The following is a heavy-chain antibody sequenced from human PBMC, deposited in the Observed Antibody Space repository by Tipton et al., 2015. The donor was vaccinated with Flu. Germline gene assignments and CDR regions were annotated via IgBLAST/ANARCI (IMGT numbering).Heavy chain of an antibody. CDR2: IYYSGST. J-gene: IGHJ4*02. CDR1: GGSISSTSYY. V-gene: IGHV4-39*07. CDR3: ARARWAAAGTEYYFDY. D-gene: IGHD6-13*01. Sequence: LTCTVSGGSISSTSYYWGWIRQPPGKGLEWIGSIYYSGSTYYNPSLKSRVTISVDTPKNQFSLKLSSVTAADTAVYYCARARWAAAGTEYYFDYWGQGTLVTVSA.